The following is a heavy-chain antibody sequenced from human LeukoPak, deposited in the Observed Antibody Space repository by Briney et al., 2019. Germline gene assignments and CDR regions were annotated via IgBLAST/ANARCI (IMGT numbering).Heavy chain of an antibody. CDR3: ARDNDDYVWGSYRYDAFDI. CDR1: GYTFTSYG. V-gene: IGHV1-18*01. D-gene: IGHD3-16*02. Sequence: ASVKVSCTASGYTFTSYGISWVRQAPGQGLEWMGWISAYNGNTNYAQKLQGRVTMTTDTSTSTAYMELRSLRSDDTAVYYCARDNDDYVWGSYRYDAFDIWGQGTMVTVSS. CDR2: ISAYNGNT. J-gene: IGHJ3*02.